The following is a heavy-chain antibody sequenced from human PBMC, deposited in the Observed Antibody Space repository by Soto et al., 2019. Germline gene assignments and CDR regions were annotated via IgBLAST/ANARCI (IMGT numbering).Heavy chain of an antibody. CDR2: ISYDGSNK. CDR3: ARASHPKTIATESSGWYYGMDV. V-gene: IGHV3-30-3*01. Sequence: QVQLVESGGGVVQPGRSLRLSCAASGFTFSSYAMHWVRQAPGKGLEWVAVISYDGSNKYYADSVKGRFTISRDNSKNXXYXQXSSLRAEDTDVYYCARASHPKTIATESSGWYYGMDVWGQGTTVTVSS. D-gene: IGHD6-19*01. CDR1: GFTFSSYA. J-gene: IGHJ6*02.